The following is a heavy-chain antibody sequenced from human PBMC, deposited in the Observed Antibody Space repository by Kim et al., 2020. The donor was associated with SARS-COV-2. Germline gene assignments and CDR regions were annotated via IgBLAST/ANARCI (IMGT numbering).Heavy chain of an antibody. Sequence: GGSLRLSCAASGFTFSSYSMNWVRQAPGKGLEWVSYISSSSSTIYYADSVKGRFTISRDNAKNSLYLQMSSLRDEDTAVYYCARWGYYGSGSPATYYYGMDVWGQGTTVTVSS. V-gene: IGHV3-48*02. J-gene: IGHJ6*02. CDR2: ISSSSSTI. D-gene: IGHD3-10*01. CDR1: GFTFSSYS. CDR3: ARWGYYGSGSPATYYYGMDV.